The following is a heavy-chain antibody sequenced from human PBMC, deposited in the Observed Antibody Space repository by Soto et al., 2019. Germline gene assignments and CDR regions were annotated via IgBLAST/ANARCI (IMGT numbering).Heavy chain of an antibody. CDR3: ARAGVAIDVPHSYYALDV. V-gene: IGHV3-66*01. J-gene: IGHJ6*02. CDR1: GFSVSLNY. Sequence: EVQLVESGGALVQPGGSLRLSCAASGFSVSLNYMAWVRQAPGKGLEWVSVIYSGGTTFYADSVKGRFTISRDSSRNTLFLQRDSLRADDTAVYYCARAGVAIDVPHSYYALDVWGQGTTVAVYS. CDR2: IYSGGTT. D-gene: IGHD2-15*01.